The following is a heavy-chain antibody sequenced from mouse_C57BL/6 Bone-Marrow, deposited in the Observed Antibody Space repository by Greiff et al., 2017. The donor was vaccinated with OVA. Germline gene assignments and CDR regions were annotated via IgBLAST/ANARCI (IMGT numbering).Heavy chain of an antibody. CDR2: ISSGGSYT. Sequence: EVKLVESGGDLVKPGGSLKLSCAASGFTFSSYGMSWVSQTPDKRLEWVATISSGGSYTYYPDSVKGRFTISRDNAKNTLYLQMSSLKSEDTAMYYCARPYGSSWAMDYWGQGTSVTVSS. CDR3: ARPYGSSWAMDY. V-gene: IGHV5-6*01. J-gene: IGHJ4*01. CDR1: GFTFSSYG. D-gene: IGHD1-1*01.